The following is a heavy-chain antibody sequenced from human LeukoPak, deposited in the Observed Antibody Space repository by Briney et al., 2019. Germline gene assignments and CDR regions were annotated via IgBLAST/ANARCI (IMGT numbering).Heavy chain of an antibody. CDR3: ASGFLQWLY. D-gene: IGHD3-3*01. J-gene: IGHJ4*02. V-gene: IGHV3-7*01. Sequence: GGSLRLSCAASGFTFGRYWMSWVRQAPGRGLEWVANINPDGSIKYYVDSIKGRFTISRDNAKNSLYLQMNSLRAEDTAVYYCASGFLQWLYWGQGTLVTVSS. CDR1: GFTFGRYW. CDR2: INPDGSIK.